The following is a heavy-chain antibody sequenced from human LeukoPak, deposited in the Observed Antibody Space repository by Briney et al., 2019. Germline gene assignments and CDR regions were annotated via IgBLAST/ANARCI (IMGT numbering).Heavy chain of an antibody. CDR2: ISSYNGNT. CDR3: ARGGGYNDY. V-gene: IGHV1-18*01. J-gene: IGHJ4*02. CDR1: GYTFTKYG. Sequence: ASVKVSCKASGYTFTKYGITWVRRAPGQGLEWKGWISSYNGNTDYAQKLQGRVTMTTDTSTTTAYMELRSLISDDTAVYFCARGGGYNDYWGQGTLVTVSS. D-gene: IGHD5-24*01.